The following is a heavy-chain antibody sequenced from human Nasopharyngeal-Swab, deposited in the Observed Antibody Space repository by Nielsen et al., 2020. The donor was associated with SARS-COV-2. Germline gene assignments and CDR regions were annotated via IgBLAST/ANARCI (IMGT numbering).Heavy chain of an antibody. CDR1: GFTFSSYA. Sequence: GESLKISCAASGFTFSSYAMSWVRHPPGKGLEWVSAISGSGGSTYYADSVKGRFTISRDNSKNTLYLQMNSLRAEDTAVYYCAKKDIVVVVAATVFDYWGQGTLVTVSS. CDR2: ISGSGGST. CDR3: AKKDIVVVVAATVFDY. J-gene: IGHJ4*02. D-gene: IGHD2-15*01. V-gene: IGHV3-23*01.